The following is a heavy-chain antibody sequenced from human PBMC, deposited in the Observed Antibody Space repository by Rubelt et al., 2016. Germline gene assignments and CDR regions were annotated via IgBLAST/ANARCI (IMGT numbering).Heavy chain of an antibody. CDR3: ARLVGATYLDY. V-gene: IGHV4-4*02. J-gene: IGHJ4*02. D-gene: IGHD1-26*01. CDR2: IYHSGST. Sequence: QVQLQESGPGLVKPSGTLSLTCAVSGGSISSSNWWSWVRQPPGKGLEWIGEIYHSGSTNYNPSLNGRGPISVDTSKNQCSLKLSLVTAADTAVYYCARLVGATYLDYWGQGTLVTVSS. CDR1: GGSISSSNW.